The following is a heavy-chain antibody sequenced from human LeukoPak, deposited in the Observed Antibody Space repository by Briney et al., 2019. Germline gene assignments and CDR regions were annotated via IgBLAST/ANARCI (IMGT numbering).Heavy chain of an antibody. Sequence: SETLSLTCTVSGGSISSYYWSWIRQPPGKGLEWIGYIYYSGSTNYNPSLMSRVTISVDTSKNQFSLKLSSVTAADTAVYYCARGRVNQLIFDYWGQGTLVTVSS. CDR1: GGSISSYY. CDR3: ARGRVNQLIFDY. V-gene: IGHV4-59*01. D-gene: IGHD6-13*01. J-gene: IGHJ4*02. CDR2: IYYSGST.